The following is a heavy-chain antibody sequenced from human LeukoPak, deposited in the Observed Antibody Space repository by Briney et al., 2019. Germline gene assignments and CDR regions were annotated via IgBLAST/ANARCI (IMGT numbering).Heavy chain of an antibody. Sequence: SETLSLTCAVYGGSFSGYYWSWIRQPPGKGLEWIGEINHSGSTNYNPSLKSRVTMSVDTSKNQFSLKLSSVTAADTAVYYCARGPYYYDSSGYYNYYYYYYMDVWGKGTTVTVSS. CDR2: INHSGST. CDR3: ARGPYYYDSSGYYNYYYYYYMDV. J-gene: IGHJ6*03. D-gene: IGHD3-22*01. V-gene: IGHV4-34*01. CDR1: GGSFSGYY.